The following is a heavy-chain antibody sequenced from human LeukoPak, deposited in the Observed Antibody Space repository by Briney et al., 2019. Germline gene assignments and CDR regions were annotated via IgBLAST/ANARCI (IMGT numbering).Heavy chain of an antibody. CDR3: AKDSGYRQLRAEFFHD. V-gene: IGHV3-43*02. CDR2: ISGDGGST. J-gene: IGHJ1*01. CDR1: GFSFDDYA. Sequence: GGSLRLSCAASGFSFDDYAMHWVRHVPGKGLEWVSLISGDGGSTDYIESVKGRFTISRDNNRNYLYQQMNSLRTEDTALYFCAKDSGYRQLRAEFFHDWGQGTLVTVSS. D-gene: IGHD6-13*01.